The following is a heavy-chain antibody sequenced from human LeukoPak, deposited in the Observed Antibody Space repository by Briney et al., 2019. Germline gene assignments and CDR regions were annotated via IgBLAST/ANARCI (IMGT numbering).Heavy chain of an antibody. J-gene: IGHJ6*03. Sequence: PGRSLRLSCAASGFTFDDYAMHWVRQAPGKGLEWVSYISSSSSTIYYADSVKGRFTISRDNAKNSLYLQMNSLRAEDTAVYYCARDDYSKPYSYYMDVWGKGTTVTVSS. CDR1: GFTFDDYA. CDR3: ARDDYSKPYSYYMDV. V-gene: IGHV3-48*04. D-gene: IGHD4-11*01. CDR2: ISSSSSTI.